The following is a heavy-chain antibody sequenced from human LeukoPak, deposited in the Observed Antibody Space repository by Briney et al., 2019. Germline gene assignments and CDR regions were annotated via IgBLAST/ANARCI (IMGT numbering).Heavy chain of an antibody. J-gene: IGHJ5*02. Sequence: GSSVKVSCKASGGTFSSYAISWVRQAPGQGLEWMGGMIPIFGTANYAQKFPGRVTITADESTSTAYMELSSLRSEDTAVYYCVRGVLYCSSTSCYRWFDPWGQGTLVTVSS. CDR2: MIPIFGTA. D-gene: IGHD2-2*01. CDR3: VRGVLYCSSTSCYRWFDP. V-gene: IGHV1-69*01. CDR1: GGTFSSYA.